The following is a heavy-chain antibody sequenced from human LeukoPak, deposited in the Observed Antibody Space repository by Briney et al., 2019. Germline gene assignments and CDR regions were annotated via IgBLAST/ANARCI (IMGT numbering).Heavy chain of an antibody. J-gene: IGHJ4*02. D-gene: IGHD3-16*02. CDR2: ISYDGSNK. V-gene: IGHV3-30-3*01. CDR1: GFTFSSYA. CDR3: ARGDDYVWGSYRYVTPVDY. Sequence: GGSLRLSCAASGFTFSSYAMHWVRQAPGKGLEWVAVISYDGSNKYYADSVKGRFTISRDNSKNTLYLQMNSLRAEDTAVYYCARGDDYVWGSYRYVTPVDYWGQGTLVTVSP.